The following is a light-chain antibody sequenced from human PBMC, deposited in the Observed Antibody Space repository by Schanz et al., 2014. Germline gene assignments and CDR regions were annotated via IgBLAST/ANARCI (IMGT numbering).Light chain of an antibody. V-gene: IGLV2-14*01. CDR3: SSYPSSSTPYWV. Sequence: QSALTQPASVSGSPGQSITISCTGTNSDVGGYNHVSWYQQYPGKAPKLMIYDVNNRPSGVSNRFSGSKSGNTASLTISGLQAEDEADEYCSSYPSSSTPYWVFGGGTKVT. J-gene: IGLJ3*02. CDR1: NSDVGGYNH. CDR2: DVN.